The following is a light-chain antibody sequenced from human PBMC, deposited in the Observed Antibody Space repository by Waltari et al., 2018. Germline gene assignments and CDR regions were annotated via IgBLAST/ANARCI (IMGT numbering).Light chain of an antibody. J-gene: IGLJ3*02. CDR3: YSTDFSGHDRV. CDR1: ALSKKY. CDR2: EDI. V-gene: IGLV3-10*01. Sequence: SYELTQPPSVSVSPGQTARTTCSGDALSKKYAYWYQQKSGQATVLVIYEDIKRPTGIPERFSGSSSGTTATLTISGAHVDDEADYYCYSTDFSGHDRVFGGGTKLTIL.